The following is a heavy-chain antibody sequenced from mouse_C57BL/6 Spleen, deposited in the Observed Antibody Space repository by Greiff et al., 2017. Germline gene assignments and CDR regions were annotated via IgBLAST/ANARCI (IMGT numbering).Heavy chain of an antibody. CDR3: ARDPDDGYYEAFDY. CDR2: ISDGGSYT. V-gene: IGHV5-4*01. D-gene: IGHD2-3*01. J-gene: IGHJ2*01. Sequence: EVQVVESGGGLVKPGGSLKLSCAASGFTFSSYAMSWVRQTPEKRLEWVATISDGGSYTYYPDNVKGRFTISRDNAKNNLYLQMSHLKSEDTAMYYCARDPDDGYYEAFDYWGQGTTLTVSS. CDR1: GFTFSSYA.